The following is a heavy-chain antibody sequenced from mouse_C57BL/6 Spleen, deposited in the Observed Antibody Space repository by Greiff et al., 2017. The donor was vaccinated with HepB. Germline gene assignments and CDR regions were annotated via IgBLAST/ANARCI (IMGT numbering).Heavy chain of an antibody. V-gene: IGHV1-80*01. CDR3: ARSNWDVRYFDY. Sequence: QVQLQQSGAELVKPGASVKISCKASGYAFSSYWMNWVKQRPGKGLEWIGQIYPGDGDTNYNGKFKGKATLTADKSSSTAYMQLSSLTSEDSAVYFCARSNWDVRYFDYWGQGTTLTVSS. D-gene: IGHD4-1*01. CDR2: IYPGDGDT. CDR1: GYAFSSYW. J-gene: IGHJ2*01.